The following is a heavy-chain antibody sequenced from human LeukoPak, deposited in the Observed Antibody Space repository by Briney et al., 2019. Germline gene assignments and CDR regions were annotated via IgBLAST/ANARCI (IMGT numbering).Heavy chain of an antibody. Sequence: PGGSLRLSRAASGFSITNYAMTWVRQAPGKGLEWVSTMSGSGIYTYYADSVKGRFTISRDTSKHTLYLQMSSLRADDTAEYYCAKSPTRDYNYYYYMDVWGRGTTVTVSS. CDR1: GFSITNYA. CDR3: AKSPTRDYNYYYYMDV. J-gene: IGHJ6*03. V-gene: IGHV3-23*01. CDR2: MSGSGIYT.